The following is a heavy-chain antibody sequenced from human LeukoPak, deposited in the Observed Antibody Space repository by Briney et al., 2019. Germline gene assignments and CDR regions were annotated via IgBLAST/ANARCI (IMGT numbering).Heavy chain of an antibody. V-gene: IGHV4-59*12. Sequence: SETLSLTCTVSGGSISNYYWSWIRQTPGKGLEWIGYIHNSGSTKYNPSLKSRVTMSVDTSKNKFSLKLSSVTAADTAVYYCARDSGTTGEVKFDPWGQGTLVTVSS. CDR1: GGSISNYY. CDR2: IHNSGST. J-gene: IGHJ5*02. D-gene: IGHD3-10*01. CDR3: ARDSGTTGEVKFDP.